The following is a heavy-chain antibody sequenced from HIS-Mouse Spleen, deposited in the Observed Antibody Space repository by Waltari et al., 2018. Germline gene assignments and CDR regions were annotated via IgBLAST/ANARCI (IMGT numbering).Heavy chain of an antibody. CDR1: GGSISSSSYY. D-gene: IGHD6-13*01. CDR2: IYYSGST. Sequence: QLQLQESGPGLVKPSETLSLTCTVSGGSISSSSYYLGWIRQPPGKGLEWIGSIYYSGSTYYNPSLKSRVTISVDTSKKQFSLKLSSVTAADTAVYYCAREIPYSSSWYDWYFDLWGRGTLVTVSS. CDR3: AREIPYSSSWYDWYFDL. V-gene: IGHV4-39*07. J-gene: IGHJ2*01.